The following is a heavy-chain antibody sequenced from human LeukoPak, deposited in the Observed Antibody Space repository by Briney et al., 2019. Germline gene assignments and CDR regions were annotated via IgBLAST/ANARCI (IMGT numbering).Heavy chain of an antibody. Sequence: ASVKVSCKASGYTFTGYYMHWVRQAPGQGLEWMGWINPNSGGTNYAQKFQGWVTMTRDTSISTAYMELSSLRSEDMAVYYCAGGFGAVAGFDIWGQGTMVTVSS. J-gene: IGHJ3*02. CDR2: INPNSGGT. CDR3: AGGFGAVAGFDI. V-gene: IGHV1-2*04. CDR1: GYTFTGYY. D-gene: IGHD6-19*01.